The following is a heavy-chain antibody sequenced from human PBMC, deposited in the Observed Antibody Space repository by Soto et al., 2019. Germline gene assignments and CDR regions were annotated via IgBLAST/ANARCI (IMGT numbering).Heavy chain of an antibody. CDR1: GYTFTSYD. D-gene: IGHD6-6*01. CDR3: ARGPECSSSKAGNWFDP. J-gene: IGHJ5*02. V-gene: IGHV1-8*01. Sequence: QVQLVQSGAEVKKPGASVKVSCKASGYTFTSYDINWVRQATGQGLEWMGWMNPNSGNTGYAQKFQGRVTMTRNTSIRTAYMERSSLRSEDTAVYYCARGPECSSSKAGNWFDPWGQGTLVTVSS. CDR2: MNPNSGNT.